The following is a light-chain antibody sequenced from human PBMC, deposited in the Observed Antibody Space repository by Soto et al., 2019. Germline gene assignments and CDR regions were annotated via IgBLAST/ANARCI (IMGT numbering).Light chain of an antibody. CDR2: EVS. CDR1: RSDVGAYNY. J-gene: IGLJ1*01. Sequence: SALTQPASVSGSPGQSITISCTGTRSDVGAYNYVSWYQQHPGKAPKLLIYEVSNRPSGISNRFSGSKSGNKASLTISGLQAEDEADYYCRSYISSSFPYVFGTGTKVTVL. CDR3: RSYISSSFPYV. V-gene: IGLV2-14*01.